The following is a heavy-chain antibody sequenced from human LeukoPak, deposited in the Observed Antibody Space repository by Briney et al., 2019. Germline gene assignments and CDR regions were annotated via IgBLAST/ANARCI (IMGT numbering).Heavy chain of an antibody. J-gene: IGHJ3*02. D-gene: IGHD3-22*01. V-gene: IGHV5-51*01. CDR2: IYPGDSDT. Sequence: GESLKISCKGSGYSFTSYWIGWVRQMPGKGLEWMGIIYPGDSDTRYSPSFQGQVTISADKSISTAYLQWSSLKASDTAMYYCARPTDYYDSSGYYDAFDIWGQGTMVTVSS. CDR3: ARPTDYYDSSGYYDAFDI. CDR1: GYSFTSYW.